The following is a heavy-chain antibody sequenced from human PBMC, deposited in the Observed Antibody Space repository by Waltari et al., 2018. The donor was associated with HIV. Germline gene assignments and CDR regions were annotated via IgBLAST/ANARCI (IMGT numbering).Heavy chain of an antibody. CDR2: IAYDAAKV. CDR3: AKDRRQGYYYDKNGERPFDS. D-gene: IGHD3-22*01. V-gene: IGHV3-30*18. CDR1: RISFFNSYG. Sequence: QVQLVESGGGVVQPGRALRLSCAASRISFFNSYGMHWVRQAPGKGVGGLATIAYDAAKVSYADSVKSRFTVSRDNSKNTLYLQRYSQRGEDTAVYYCAKDRRQGYYYDKNGERPFDSWGQGTLVTVSA. J-gene: IGHJ4*02.